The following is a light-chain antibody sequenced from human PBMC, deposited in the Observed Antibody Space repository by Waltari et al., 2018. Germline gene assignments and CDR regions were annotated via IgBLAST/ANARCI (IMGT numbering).Light chain of an antibody. CDR1: NIGDTG. V-gene: IGLV3-21*02. CDR2: DDS. CDR3: QVKHRQTNRWV. Sequence: SLVLTQPPSVSVTPGQTAKITCRGDNIGDTGVHWYQQKAGQAPILVVYDDSDRPSGIPGGRSGTKSGDTATLTIIGVEGGDEADYYCQVKHRQTNRWVFGGGTKLTVL. J-gene: IGLJ3*02.